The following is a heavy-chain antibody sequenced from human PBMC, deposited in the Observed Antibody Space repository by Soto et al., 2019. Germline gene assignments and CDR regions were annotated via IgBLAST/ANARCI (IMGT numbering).Heavy chain of an antibody. V-gene: IGHV3-15*07. J-gene: IGHJ5*02. CDR3: TILGPA. Sequence: EVRLVEAGGGLVKPGGSLRLSCAASGFTFSDAWMNWVRQAPGKGLEWVGNVTTKTDGETTEYDAFVKGRFSISRDDSTNPLFRQMTSLETEDTAMYYCTILGPAWGQGTLVTVSS. CDR2: VTTKTDGETT. CDR1: GFTFSDAW.